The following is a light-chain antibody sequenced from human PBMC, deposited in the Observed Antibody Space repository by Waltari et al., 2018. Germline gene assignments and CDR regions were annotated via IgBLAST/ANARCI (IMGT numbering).Light chain of an antibody. CDR1: QNIKTY. V-gene: IGKV1-5*03. CDR2: TAS. Sequence: DIQMTQSPSSLSASMGHRVTITCRASQNIKTYVAWYQQKPGKAPKFLVYTASTLDSGVPSRFSGSGSGTVFTLTINSLQPDDFATYYCQQHDTYPLTFGGGTEVEI. CDR3: QQHDTYPLT. J-gene: IGKJ4*01.